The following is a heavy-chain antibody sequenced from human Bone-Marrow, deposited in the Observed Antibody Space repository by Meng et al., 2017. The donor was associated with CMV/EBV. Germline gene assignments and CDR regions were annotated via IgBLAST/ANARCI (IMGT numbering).Heavy chain of an antibody. Sequence: ASVQVSCKASEYTFTRYDINWVRQAIGQGLEWMGWMNPDSGNTAYAQKFQGRVTMTRDTSTSTAYMELRSLKSEDTAVYYCARSIWSGYSSFDPWGQGTLVTVSS. CDR2: MNPDSGNT. CDR3: ARSIWSGYSSFDP. CDR1: EYTFTRYD. J-gene: IGHJ5*02. V-gene: IGHV1-8*01. D-gene: IGHD3-3*01.